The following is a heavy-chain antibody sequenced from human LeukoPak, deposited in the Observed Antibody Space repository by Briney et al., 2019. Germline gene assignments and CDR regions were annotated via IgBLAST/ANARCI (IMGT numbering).Heavy chain of an antibody. J-gene: IGHJ4*02. CDR1: GGSISGNSYY. Sequence: SETLSLTCTVSGGSISGNSYYWGWIRQPPGKGLEWVGSIYYSGQTSFNPSLNSRLTISVDTSKNQFSLRLDSVTAADTALYYCASQLDSSGYNTGFIDYWGPGTVVTVA. V-gene: IGHV4-39*01. D-gene: IGHD3-3*01. CDR2: IYYSGQT. CDR3: ASQLDSSGYNTGFIDY.